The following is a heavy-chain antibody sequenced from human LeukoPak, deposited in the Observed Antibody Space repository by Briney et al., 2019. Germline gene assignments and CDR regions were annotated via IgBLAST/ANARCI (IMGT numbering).Heavy chain of an antibody. CDR1: GSTFYDYT. D-gene: IGHD1-26*01. Sequence: PGGSLRLSCAASGSTFYDYTMHWVRQAPGKGLDWVSLITWDGGSAFYADSVKGRFTISRDNAKNSLYLQMNSLRAEDTAVYYCARDGKVGAPGVGRAFDIWGQGTMVTVSS. J-gene: IGHJ3*02. V-gene: IGHV3-43*01. CDR2: ITWDGGSA. CDR3: ARDGKVGAPGVGRAFDI.